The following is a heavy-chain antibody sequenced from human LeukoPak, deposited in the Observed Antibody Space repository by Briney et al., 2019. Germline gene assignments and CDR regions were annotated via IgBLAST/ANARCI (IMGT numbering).Heavy chain of an antibody. Sequence: GGTLKLSCAASGFTFNTYGMSWVRQAPGKGLEWVSAITDNGDSTYYADSVKGRFTISRDNSKNTLYLQMNSLRAEDTAVYYCACGWSFDYWGQGTLVTVSS. D-gene: IGHD6-19*01. CDR3: ACGWSFDY. V-gene: IGHV3-23*01. CDR1: GFTFNTYG. CDR2: ITDNGDST. J-gene: IGHJ4*02.